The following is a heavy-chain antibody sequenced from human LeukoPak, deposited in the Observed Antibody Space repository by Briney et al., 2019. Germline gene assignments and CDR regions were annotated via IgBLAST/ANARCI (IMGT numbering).Heavy chain of an antibody. D-gene: IGHD4-17*01. CDR3: ARLDYGDYGGFDY. J-gene: IGHJ4*02. CDR1: GGSISSSSYY. Sequence: SETLSLTCTVSGGSISSSSYYWRWIRQPPGKGLEWIGNIYYGGSTYYNPSLKSGVTISVDTSKNQFSLKLSSVTAADTAVYYCARLDYGDYGGFDYWGQGTLVTVSS. V-gene: IGHV4-39*07. CDR2: IYYGGST.